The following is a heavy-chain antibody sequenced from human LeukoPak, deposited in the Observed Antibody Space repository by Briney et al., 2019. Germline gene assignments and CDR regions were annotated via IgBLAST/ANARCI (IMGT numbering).Heavy chain of an antibody. V-gene: IGHV1-2*02. Sequence: GASVKVSCKVSGYTFTGYYMHWVRQAPGQGLEWMGWINPNSGGTNYAQKFQGRVTMTRDTSISTAYMELSRLRSDDTAVYYCARSSHSRIAAAGSDYYGMDVWGQGTTVTVSS. CDR1: GYTFTGYY. CDR2: INPNSGGT. CDR3: ARSSHSRIAAAGSDYYGMDV. J-gene: IGHJ6*02. D-gene: IGHD6-13*01.